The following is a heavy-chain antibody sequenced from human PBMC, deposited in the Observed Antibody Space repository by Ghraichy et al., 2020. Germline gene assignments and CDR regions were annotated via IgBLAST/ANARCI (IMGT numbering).Heavy chain of an antibody. CDR2: ISYDGSNK. CDR1: GFTFSKYG. CDR3: AKERDTSGYYSFRGDYYGMDV. J-gene: IGHJ6*02. Sequence: GGSLRLSCAASGFTFSKYGMHWVRQAPGKGLEWVAVISYDGSNKNYVESGRFTISRDNSKNTLYLQMNSLRAEDTAVYYCAKERDTSGYYSFRGDYYGMDVWGQGTTVTVSS. D-gene: IGHD3-22*01. V-gene: IGHV3-30*18.